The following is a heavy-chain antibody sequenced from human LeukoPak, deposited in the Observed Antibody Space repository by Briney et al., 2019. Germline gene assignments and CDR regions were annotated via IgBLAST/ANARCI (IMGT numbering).Heavy chain of an antibody. CDR2: FYSSGSP. J-gene: IGHJ4*02. CDR3: ARGREGADFDY. V-gene: IGHV4-4*07. CDR1: GASISSYY. Sequence: SETLSLTCTVSGASISSYYWTWIRQPAGKGLEWIGRFYSSGSPIYNPSLKSRVTMSIDTSKNDFSLNLSSVTAADTAVYYCARGREGADFDYWGQGTLVTVSS. D-gene: IGHD1-26*01.